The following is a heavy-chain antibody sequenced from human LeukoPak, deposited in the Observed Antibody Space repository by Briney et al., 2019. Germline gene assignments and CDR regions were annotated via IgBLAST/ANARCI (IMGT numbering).Heavy chain of an antibody. J-gene: IGHJ4*02. D-gene: IGHD3-9*01. CDR3: ARVSYDILTGYSYIDY. Sequence: GGSLRLSCAASGFTFNTYTMNWVRQAPGKGLEWVSYISGSSGITDYADSVRGRFTISRDNAKNSLYLQMNSLRAEDTAVYYCARVSYDILTGYSYIDYWGQGTLVTVSS. CDR2: ISGSSGIT. V-gene: IGHV3-48*01. CDR1: GFTFNTYT.